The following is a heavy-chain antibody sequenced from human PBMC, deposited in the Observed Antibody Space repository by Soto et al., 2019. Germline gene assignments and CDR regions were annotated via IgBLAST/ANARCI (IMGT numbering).Heavy chain of an antibody. D-gene: IGHD6-19*01. CDR1: GFTVSSNY. Sequence: GGSLRLSCAASGFTVSSNYMSWVRQAPGKGLEWVSVIYSGGSTYYADSVKGRFTISRDNSKNTLYLQMNSLRAEDTAVYYCARDRSIAVAGTHDVFEIWGQGTMVIVSS. J-gene: IGHJ3*02. V-gene: IGHV3-66*01. CDR3: ARDRSIAVAGTHDVFEI. CDR2: IYSGGST.